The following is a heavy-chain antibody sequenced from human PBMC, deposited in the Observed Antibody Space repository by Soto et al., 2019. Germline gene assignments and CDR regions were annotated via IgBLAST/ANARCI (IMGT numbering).Heavy chain of an antibody. V-gene: IGHV3-15*01. CDR1: GITLSNAW. CDR2: IKSKADGSTT. CDR3: ARVAY. J-gene: IGHJ4*02. Sequence: EVQLVESGGGLVKPGGSLRLSCAASGITLSNAWMTWVRQAPGKGLEWVGRIKSKADGSTTEYGSPVKDRFIISRDNAQNSLFLQMNTLRPEDTAMYYCARVAYWGPGTQVTVSS.